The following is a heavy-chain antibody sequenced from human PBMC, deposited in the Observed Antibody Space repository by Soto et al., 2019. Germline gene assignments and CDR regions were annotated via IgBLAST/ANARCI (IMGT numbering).Heavy chain of an antibody. CDR2: IYSSGST. CDR3: ARDHPHSYGVYYFDY. J-gene: IGHJ4*02. Sequence: SETLSLTCTVSGGSIINYCWNWIRQSPGKGLEWIGYIYSSGSTHYNPSLQNRVTILIDTSKNQVSLKVNSVTAADTAVYYCARDHPHSYGVYYFDYWGQGTPVTVS. D-gene: IGHD5-18*01. V-gene: IGHV4-59*01. CDR1: GGSIINYC.